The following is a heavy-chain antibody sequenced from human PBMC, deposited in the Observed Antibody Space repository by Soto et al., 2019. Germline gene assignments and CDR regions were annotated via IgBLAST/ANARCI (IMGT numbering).Heavy chain of an antibody. V-gene: IGHV4-30-2*01. D-gene: IGHD3-22*01. Sequence: SETLSLTCAVSGGSISSGGYYWSWIRQHPGKGLEWIGYIYHSGSTYYNPSLKSRVTISVDRSKNQFSLKLSSVTAADTAVYYCARDGDYYDSSGYYWRYFDYWGQGTLVTVSS. J-gene: IGHJ4*02. CDR2: IYHSGST. CDR3: ARDGDYYDSSGYYWRYFDY. CDR1: GGSISSGGYY.